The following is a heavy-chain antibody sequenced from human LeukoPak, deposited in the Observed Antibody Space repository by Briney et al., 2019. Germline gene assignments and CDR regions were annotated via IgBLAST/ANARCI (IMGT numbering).Heavy chain of an antibody. J-gene: IGHJ4*02. Sequence: PSETLSLTCTVSGGSISSSSYYWGWIRQPPGKWLEWIGSIYYSGSTYYNPSLKSRVTISVDTSKNQFSLKLSSVTAADTAVYYCTSEAYYFDYWGQGTLVTVSS. CDR2: IYYSGST. V-gene: IGHV4-39*01. CDR1: GGSISSSSYY. CDR3: TSEAYYFDY.